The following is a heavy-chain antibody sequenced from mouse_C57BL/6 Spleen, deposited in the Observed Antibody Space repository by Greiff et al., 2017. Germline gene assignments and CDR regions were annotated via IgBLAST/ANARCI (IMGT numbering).Heavy chain of an antibody. CDR2: INPSTGGT. J-gene: IGHJ2*01. Sequence: VQLQQSGPELVKPGASVKISCKASGYSFTGYYMNWVKQSPKKSLEWIGEINPSTGGTTYNQKFKAKATLTVDKSSSTAYMQLKSLTSEDSAVYYCARSRGVYYGSSFDYWGQGTTLTVSS. D-gene: IGHD1-1*01. CDR1: GYSFTGYY. V-gene: IGHV1-42*01. CDR3: ARSRGVYYGSSFDY.